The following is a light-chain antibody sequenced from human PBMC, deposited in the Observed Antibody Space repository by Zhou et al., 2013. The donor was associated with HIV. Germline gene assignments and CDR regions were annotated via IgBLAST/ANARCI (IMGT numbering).Light chain of an antibody. CDR2: RAS. Sequence: DIQMTQSPSSLSASVGDRVTITCRASQGISTWLAWYQQKQGKAPKLLIYRASNLESGVPSRFSGSGSGTEFTLTISSLQPDDFATYFCQQYNSYPCSFGQGTKLEIK. CDR1: QGISTW. V-gene: IGKV1-5*03. CDR3: QQYNSYPCS. J-gene: IGKJ2*04.